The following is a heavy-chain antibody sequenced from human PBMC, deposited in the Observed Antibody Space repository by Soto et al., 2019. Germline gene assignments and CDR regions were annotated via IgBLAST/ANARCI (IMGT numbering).Heavy chain of an antibody. J-gene: IGHJ5*02. CDR1: GYSFTSYW. D-gene: IGHD6-6*01. Sequence: GESLKISCKGSGYSFTSYWISWVRQMPGKGLEWMGRIDPSDSYTNYSPSFQGHVTISADKSISTAYLQWSSLKASDTAMYYCARESGSSSSEFGWFDPWGQGTLVTVSS. CDR3: ARESGSSSSEFGWFDP. V-gene: IGHV5-10-1*01. CDR2: IDPSDSYT.